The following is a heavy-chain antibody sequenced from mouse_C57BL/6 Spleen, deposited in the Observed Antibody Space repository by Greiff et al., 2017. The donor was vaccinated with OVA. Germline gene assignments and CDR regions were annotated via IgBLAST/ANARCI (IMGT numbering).Heavy chain of an antibody. Sequence: QVQLQQPGTDLVKPGASVKLSCKASGYTFTSYWMHWVKQRPGQGLEWIGNINPSNGGPNYNEKFKSKATLTVDKSSSTAYMQLSSLTSEDSAVYYCARERVYDGSSYWYFDVWGTGTTVTVSS. CDR2: INPSNGGP. CDR3: ARERVYDGSSYWYFDV. CDR1: GYTFTSYW. D-gene: IGHD1-1*01. J-gene: IGHJ1*03. V-gene: IGHV1-53*01.